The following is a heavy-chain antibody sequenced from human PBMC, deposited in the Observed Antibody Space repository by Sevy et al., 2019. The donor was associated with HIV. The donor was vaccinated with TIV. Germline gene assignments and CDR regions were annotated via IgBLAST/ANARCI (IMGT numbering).Heavy chain of an antibody. Sequence: SETLSLTCTVSGGSISSGGYCWSWIRQHPGKGLEWIGYIYYSGSTYYNPSLKSRVTISVDTSKNQFSLKLSSVTAADTAVYYCAKSIYGDYVGYAFDIWGQGTMVTVSS. CDR1: GGSISSGGYC. D-gene: IGHD4-17*01. CDR3: AKSIYGDYVGYAFDI. CDR2: IYYSGST. J-gene: IGHJ3*02. V-gene: IGHV4-31*03.